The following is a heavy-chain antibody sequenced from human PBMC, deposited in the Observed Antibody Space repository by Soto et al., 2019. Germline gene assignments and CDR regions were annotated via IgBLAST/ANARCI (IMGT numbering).Heavy chain of an antibody. J-gene: IGHJ6*02. V-gene: IGHV3-23*01. CDR1: GFTFSSYA. D-gene: IGHD3-3*01. Sequence: PGXSLRLSCAASGFTFSSYAMSCVRQAPFKGLEWVSAISGSGGSTYYADSVKGRFTISRDNSKNTLYLQMNSLRAEDTAVYYCAKWSRLHIYYYYGMDVWGQGTTVTVSS. CDR2: ISGSGGST. CDR3: AKWSRLHIYYYYGMDV.